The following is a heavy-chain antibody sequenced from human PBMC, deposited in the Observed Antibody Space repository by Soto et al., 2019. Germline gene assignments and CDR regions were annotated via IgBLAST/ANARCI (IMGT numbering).Heavy chain of an antibody. V-gene: IGHV1-8*01. CDR3: ARGKSPMVRGVIEYNWLDP. CDR2: MDPNSGNT. Sequence: ASVKVSCKASGYTFTSYDINWVRQATGQGLEWMGWMDPNSGNTGYAQKFQGRVTMTRNTSISTAYMELSSLRSEDTAVYYCARGKSPMVRGVIEYNWLDPWGQGTLVTVYS. D-gene: IGHD3-10*01. CDR1: GYTFTSYD. J-gene: IGHJ5*02.